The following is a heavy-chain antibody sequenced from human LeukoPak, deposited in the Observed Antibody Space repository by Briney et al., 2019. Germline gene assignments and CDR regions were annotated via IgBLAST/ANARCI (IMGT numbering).Heavy chain of an antibody. CDR2: INHSGST. J-gene: IGHJ6*03. Sequence: SETLSLTCAVYGGSFSDYYWSWIRQPPGKGLEWIGEINHSGSTNYSTSLKSRVTISVDTSKNQFSLKLSSVTAAETAVYYCARETMVRGVLYYYYMDVWGKGSTVTVSS. D-gene: IGHD3-10*01. CDR3: ARETMVRGVLYYYYMDV. V-gene: IGHV4-34*01. CDR1: GGSFSDYY.